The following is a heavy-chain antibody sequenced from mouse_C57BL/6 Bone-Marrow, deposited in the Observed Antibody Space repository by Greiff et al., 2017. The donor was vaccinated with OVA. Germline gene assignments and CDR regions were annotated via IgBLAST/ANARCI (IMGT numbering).Heavy chain of an antibody. CDR3: ARDPYGNYWYFDG. D-gene: IGHD2-1*01. Sequence: EVKLMESGPGLVKPSQSLSLTCSVTGYSITSGYYWNWIRQFPGNKLEWMGYISYDGSNNYNPSLKNRISITRDTSKNQFFLKLNSVTTEDTATYYCARDPYGNYWYFDGWGTGTTVTVSS. J-gene: IGHJ1*03. V-gene: IGHV3-6*01. CDR1: GYSITSGYY. CDR2: ISYDGSN.